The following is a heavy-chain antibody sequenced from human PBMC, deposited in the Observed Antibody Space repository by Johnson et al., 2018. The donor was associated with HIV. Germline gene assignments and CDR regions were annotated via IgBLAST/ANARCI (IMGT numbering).Heavy chain of an antibody. CDR1: GFTVSSNY. J-gene: IGHJ3*02. Sequence: QVQLVESGGGLIQPGGSLRLSCAASGFTVSSNYMSWVRQAPGKGLEWVAVISYDGSNKYYADSVKGRFTISRDNSKNTLYLQMNSLRAEDTAVYYCASILVVAAQEADAFDIWGQGTMVTVSS. CDR3: ASILVVAAQEADAFDI. V-gene: IGHV3-30-3*01. CDR2: ISYDGSNK. D-gene: IGHD2-15*01.